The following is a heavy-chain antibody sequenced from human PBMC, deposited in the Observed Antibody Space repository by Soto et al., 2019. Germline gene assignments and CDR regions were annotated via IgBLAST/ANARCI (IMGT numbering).Heavy chain of an antibody. J-gene: IGHJ4*02. Sequence: EVQLLESGGGLVQPGGSLRLSCVASGFTFSSYAMSWVRQAPGKGLEWVSAISGSGGSTYYADSVKGRFTISRDNSKNTLYLQMNSLRAEDTAVYYCAKDRSDEVNYFDYWGQGTLVTVSS. CDR2: ISGSGGST. CDR3: AKDRSDEVNYFDY. V-gene: IGHV3-23*01. D-gene: IGHD3-10*01. CDR1: GFTFSSYA.